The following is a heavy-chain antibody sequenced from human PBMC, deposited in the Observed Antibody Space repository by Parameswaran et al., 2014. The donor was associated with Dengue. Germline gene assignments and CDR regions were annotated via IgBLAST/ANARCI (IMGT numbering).Heavy chain of an antibody. CDR2: ISGDGGST. Sequence: WIRQPPGKGLEWVSLISGDGGSTYYADSVKGRFTISRDNSKNSLYLQMNSLRTEDTALFYCAKGTMGHAAHSYWGQGTLGTVSS. D-gene: IGHD2-2*01. V-gene: IGHV3-43*02. CDR3: AKGTMGHAAHSY. J-gene: IGHJ4*02.